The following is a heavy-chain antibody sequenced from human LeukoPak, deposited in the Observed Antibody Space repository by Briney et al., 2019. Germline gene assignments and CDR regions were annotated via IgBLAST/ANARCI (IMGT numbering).Heavy chain of an antibody. V-gene: IGHV3-11*04. CDR1: GFTFSDYY. CDR3: ASEHEATTRIMYY. CDR2: ISSSGSTI. D-gene: IGHD5-24*01. Sequence: GGSLRLSCAASGFTFSDYYMSWIRQAPGKGLEWVSYISSSGSTIYYADSVKGRFTISRDNAKNSLYLQMNSLRAEDTAVYYCASEHEATTRIMYYWGQGTLVTVSS. J-gene: IGHJ4*02.